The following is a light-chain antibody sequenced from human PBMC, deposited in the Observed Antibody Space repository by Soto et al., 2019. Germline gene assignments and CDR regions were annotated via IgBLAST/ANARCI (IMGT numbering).Light chain of an antibody. CDR1: QSISGW. CDR3: QQYGGSPRT. J-gene: IGKJ1*01. V-gene: IGKV1-5*01. CDR2: DAS. Sequence: DIQMTQSPSPLSASIGDRVTITCRASQSISGWLAWYQQKPGKAPKLLIYDASSLKRGVPSRFSGSGSGPDFTLTISRLEPEDFAVYYCQQYGGSPRTFGQGTKVDIK.